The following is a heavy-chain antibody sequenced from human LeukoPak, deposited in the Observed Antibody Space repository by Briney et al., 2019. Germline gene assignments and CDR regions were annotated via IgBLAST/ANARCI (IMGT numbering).Heavy chain of an antibody. D-gene: IGHD3-16*02. CDR1: GGSISGYY. CDR2: ISYSGTT. Sequence: SETLSLTCRVSGGSISGYYWSWIRQPPGKGLECIGYISYSGTTHYNPSLKSRATISVDTSNNQFSLKVTSLTAADTAVYYFAGDNYDYVWGSYRHLDYWGQGNLVTVSS. CDR3: AGDNYDYVWGSYRHLDY. V-gene: IGHV4-59*01. J-gene: IGHJ4*02.